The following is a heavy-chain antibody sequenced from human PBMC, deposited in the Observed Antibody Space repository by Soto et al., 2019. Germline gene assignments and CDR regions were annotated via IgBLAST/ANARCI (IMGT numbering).Heavy chain of an antibody. CDR3: AGWGFCSSTSCYP. Sequence: SETLSLTCTVSGGSISSYYWSWIRQPPGKGLEWIGYIYYSGSTNYNPSLKSRVTISVDTSKNQFSLKLSSVTAADTAVYYCAGWGFCSSTSCYPWGQGTLVTVSS. CDR1: GGSISSYY. CDR2: IYYSGST. D-gene: IGHD2-2*01. J-gene: IGHJ5*02. V-gene: IGHV4-59*08.